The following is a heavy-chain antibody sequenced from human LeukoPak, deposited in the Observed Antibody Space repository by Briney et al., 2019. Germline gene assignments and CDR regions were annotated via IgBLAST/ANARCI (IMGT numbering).Heavy chain of an antibody. Sequence: PSETLSLTCTVSGGSISTSSYYWGWLRQPQGKGLEWIGSIYYSGSTYYNPSLKSRVTISVDTSKNQFSLKLSSVTAADTAVYYCARVLDFWSGYIRLGYYFDYWGQGTPVTVSS. J-gene: IGHJ4*02. CDR2: IYYSGST. V-gene: IGHV4-39*07. D-gene: IGHD3-3*01. CDR3: ARVLDFWSGYIRLGYYFDY. CDR1: GGSISTSSYY.